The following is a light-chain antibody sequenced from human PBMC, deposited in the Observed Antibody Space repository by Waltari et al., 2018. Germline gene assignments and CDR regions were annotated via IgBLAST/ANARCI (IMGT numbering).Light chain of an antibody. CDR1: QTFSIY. V-gene: IGKV1-39*01. CDR3: QQSYSTPPWT. J-gene: IGKJ1*01. CDR2: ATS. Sequence: DIQMTQSPSSLSASVGDRVTITCRASQTFSIYLNWYQQKPGKAPTLLIYATSSLQSGVPSRFSGSGSETDFTLTISSLQPEDFATYYCQQSYSTPPWTFGQGTKVEIK.